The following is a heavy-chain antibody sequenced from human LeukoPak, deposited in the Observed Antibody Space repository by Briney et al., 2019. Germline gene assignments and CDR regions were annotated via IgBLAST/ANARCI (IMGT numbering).Heavy chain of an antibody. CDR1: GFTFSRYA. CDR3: AKTGAAYYLDN. Sequence: GGSLRLSRAASGFTFSRYAMHWVRQAPGKGLEWVAFIRLDGGIKGYGDSVKGRFTISRDNSENTLYLQMNTLRSEDTAVYYCAKTGAAYYLDNWGQGTLVTVSS. J-gene: IGHJ4*02. D-gene: IGHD7-27*01. CDR2: IRLDGGIK. V-gene: IGHV3-30*02.